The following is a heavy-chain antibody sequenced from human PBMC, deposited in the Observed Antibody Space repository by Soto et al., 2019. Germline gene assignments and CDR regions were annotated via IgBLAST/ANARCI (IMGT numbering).Heavy chain of an antibody. D-gene: IGHD3-3*01. Sequence: VQLVESGGGVVQPGRSLRLSCAASGFTFSSYSMNWVRQAPGKGLEWVSSISSSSSYIYYADSVKGRFTISRDNAKNSLYLQMNSLRAEDTAVYYCAREGDHITIFGVVANYGMDVWGQGTTVTVSS. CDR1: GFTFSSYS. CDR2: ISSSSSYI. CDR3: AREGDHITIFGVVANYGMDV. J-gene: IGHJ6*02. V-gene: IGHV3-21*01.